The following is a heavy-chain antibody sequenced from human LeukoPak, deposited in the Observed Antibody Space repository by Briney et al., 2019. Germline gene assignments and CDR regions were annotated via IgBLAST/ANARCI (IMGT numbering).Heavy chain of an antibody. D-gene: IGHD3-10*01. CDR2: IYSSGST. Sequence: PSETLSLTCTVYGGSFSGYYWSWIRQPPGKGLEWIGYIYSSGSTSYSPSLKSRVTISVDTSKNQFSLKVTSVTAADTAVYYCARVPVGTYSIDYWGKGILVTVSS. J-gene: IGHJ4*02. CDR3: ARVPVGTYSIDY. CDR1: GGSFSGYY. V-gene: IGHV4-59*01.